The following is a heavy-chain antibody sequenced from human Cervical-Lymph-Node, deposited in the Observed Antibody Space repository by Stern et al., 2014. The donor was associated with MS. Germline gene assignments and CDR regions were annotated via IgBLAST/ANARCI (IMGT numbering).Heavy chain of an antibody. CDR2: IYPGDSET. Sequence: DVQLVQSGAEVKKPGESLRISCEVSGYKFTNNWIGWVRQMPGKGLERMGIIYPGDSETRYSPSFQAQVTILVDKSNTTAYLQWSSLKASDTALYYCARRGHGYMGIDYWGQGTPVTVSS. CDR1: GYKFTNNW. D-gene: IGHD5-24*01. V-gene: IGHV5-51*03. CDR3: ARRGHGYMGIDY. J-gene: IGHJ4*02.